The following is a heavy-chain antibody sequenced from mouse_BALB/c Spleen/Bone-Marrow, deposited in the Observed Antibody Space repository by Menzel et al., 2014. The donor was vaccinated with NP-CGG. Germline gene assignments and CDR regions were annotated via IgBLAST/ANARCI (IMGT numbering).Heavy chain of an antibody. CDR1: GVTFSNYW. CDR3: MYGNPFAY. J-gene: IGHJ3*01. Sequence: EVQGVESGGGLVQPGGSMKFSCVATGVTFSNYWVNWVRQSPERGLEWVAEIRLKSNNYETHYAESVKGRFTISRDDSKSRVYLQMNNLRSKYTGIYYCMYGNPFAYWGQGTLVTVSA. V-gene: IGHV6-6*02. CDR2: IRLKSNNYET. D-gene: IGHD2-10*02.